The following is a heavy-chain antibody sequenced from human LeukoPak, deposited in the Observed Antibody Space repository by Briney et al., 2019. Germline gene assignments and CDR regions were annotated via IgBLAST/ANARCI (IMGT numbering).Heavy chain of an antibody. CDR2: ISYDGSNK. Sequence: QPGGSLRLSCAASGFTFSSYAMHWVRQAPGKGLEWVAVISYDGSNKYYADSVKGRFTISRDNSKNTLYLQMNSLRAEDTAVYYCARDRRPVAVAADLYYWGQGTLVTVSS. D-gene: IGHD6-13*01. CDR3: ARDRRPVAVAADLYY. J-gene: IGHJ4*02. V-gene: IGHV3-30-3*01. CDR1: GFTFSSYA.